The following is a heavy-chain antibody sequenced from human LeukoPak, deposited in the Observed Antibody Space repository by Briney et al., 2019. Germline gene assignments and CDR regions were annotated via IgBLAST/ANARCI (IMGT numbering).Heavy chain of an antibody. CDR1: GFPFSAYS. V-gene: IGHV3-21*01. D-gene: IGHD3-22*01. CDR3: AKAYYDPSGYSYYFDY. CDR2: ISGSSGYV. J-gene: IGHJ4*02. Sequence: GGSLRLSCAASGFPFSAYSMNWVRQAPGKGLEWVSSISGSSGYVYYADSVKGRFTISRDNVKNSLYLHMNSLRAEDTAVYYCAKAYYDPSGYSYYFDYWGQGTQVTVSS.